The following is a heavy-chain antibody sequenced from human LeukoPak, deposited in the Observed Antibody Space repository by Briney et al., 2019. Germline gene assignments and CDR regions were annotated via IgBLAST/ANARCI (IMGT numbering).Heavy chain of an antibody. CDR1: GFTFSTYA. D-gene: IGHD3-10*01. CDR3: ARDSWSGTATTLFDY. J-gene: IGHJ4*02. Sequence: GGSLRLSCAASGFTFSTYAMHWVRQAPGRGLEWVALISYDGTNKYYADSVKGRFTISRDNSKNTLYLQMNSLRAEDTAVYYCARDSWSGTATTLFDYSGQGTLVTVSS. V-gene: IGHV3-30*04. CDR2: ISYDGTNK.